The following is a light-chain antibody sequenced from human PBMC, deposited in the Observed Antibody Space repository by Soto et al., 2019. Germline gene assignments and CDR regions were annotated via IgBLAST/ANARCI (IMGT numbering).Light chain of an antibody. CDR3: QQFATSPLT. CDR1: QSISSN. V-gene: IGKV3-20*01. Sequence: EKVMTQSPAPPSLSPGGRATLSFRASQSISSNLAWFQQKPGQAPRLLIYGASSRATGIPDRFSGSGSGTDFTLTISRLEPEDFAVYYCQQFATSPLTFGGGTKVDIK. J-gene: IGKJ4*01. CDR2: GAS.